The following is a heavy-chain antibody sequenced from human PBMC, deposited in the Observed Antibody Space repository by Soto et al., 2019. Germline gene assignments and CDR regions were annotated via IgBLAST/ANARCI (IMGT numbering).Heavy chain of an antibody. Sequence: QVQLQESGPGLVKPSQTLSLTCAISGDSVSSNSAAWNWIRLSPSRGLEWLARTYYRSRWYNDSAVSVRSRITVNPDTSKNQFSLQLPSVTPEDTAVYYCAGTTSHQWYYMDVWGKGTTVTVSS. CDR2: TYYRSRWYN. CDR3: AGTTSHQWYYMDV. V-gene: IGHV6-1*01. D-gene: IGHD1-7*01. CDR1: GDSVSSNSAA. J-gene: IGHJ6*03.